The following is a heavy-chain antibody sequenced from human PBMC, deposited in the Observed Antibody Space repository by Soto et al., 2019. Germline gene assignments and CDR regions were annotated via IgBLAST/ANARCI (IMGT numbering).Heavy chain of an antibody. Sequence: QVQLVQSGAEVKKPGASVKVSCKASGYTFTSYDINWVRQATGQGLEWMGWMNPNSGNTGYAQKFQGRGTMTRNTSISTAYMELSSLRSEDTAVYYCARGDVVGDSSGWYYFDYWGQGTLVTVSS. CDR1: GYTFTSYD. D-gene: IGHD6-19*01. J-gene: IGHJ4*02. CDR2: MNPNSGNT. CDR3: ARGDVVGDSSGWYYFDY. V-gene: IGHV1-8*01.